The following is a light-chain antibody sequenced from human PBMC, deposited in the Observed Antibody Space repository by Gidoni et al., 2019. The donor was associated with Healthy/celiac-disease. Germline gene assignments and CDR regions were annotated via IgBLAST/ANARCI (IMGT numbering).Light chain of an antibody. CDR2: KVS. V-gene: IGKV2-30*01. J-gene: IGKJ1*01. CDR1: QSLIYSDGNTY. CDR3: MLYTHWPWT. Sequence: DVVITQSPLSLLVTLGQPASISCSSSQSLIYSDGNTYLNWFQQKPGQSPRRLIYKVSNRDDRVPERMSGSGSGTDYTMKISRMEDEDVGVYYCMLYTHWPWTFGQGTKVEIK.